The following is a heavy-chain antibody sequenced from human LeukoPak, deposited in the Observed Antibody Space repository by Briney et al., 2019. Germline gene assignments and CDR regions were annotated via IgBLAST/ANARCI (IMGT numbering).Heavy chain of an antibody. J-gene: IGHJ4*02. V-gene: IGHV3-23*01. Sequence: GGSLRLSCAASGFTFSTYAVNWVRQAPGKGLEWVSTISGSGDSTYYADSVKGRFTISRDNSKNTLYLQMNSLRAEDTAVYYCAKDPGGSYDGDYWGQGTLVTVSS. CDR1: GFTFSTYA. D-gene: IGHD1-26*01. CDR2: ISGSGDST. CDR3: AKDPGGSYDGDY.